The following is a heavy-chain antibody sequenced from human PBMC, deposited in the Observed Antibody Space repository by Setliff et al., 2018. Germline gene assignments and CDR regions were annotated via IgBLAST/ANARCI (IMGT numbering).Heavy chain of an antibody. V-gene: IGHV4-38-2*01. D-gene: IGHD3-10*01. Sequence: SETLSLTCAVSGYSISSGYYWGWIRQPPGKGLEWIGSIYHSGSTYYNPSLKSRVTISVDTSKNQFSLKLSSVTAADTAVYYCARAGSIWFGELFPENWFDPWGQGTLVTVSS. CDR1: GYSISSGYY. CDR2: IYHSGST. CDR3: ARAGSIWFGELFPENWFDP. J-gene: IGHJ5*02.